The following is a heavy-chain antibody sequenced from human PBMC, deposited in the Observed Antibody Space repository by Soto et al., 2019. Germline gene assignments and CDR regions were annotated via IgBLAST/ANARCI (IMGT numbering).Heavy chain of an antibody. Sequence: EVQLVESGGGLVQPGRSLRLSCAASGFTFEDYAMHWVRQLPGKGLEWVSGISWNSGPIGYADSVKGRFTISRDNAKNSLYLQMNSLRVEDTALYYCSGYDFWGGGLDYYGMDVWGQGTTVTVSS. CDR1: GFTFEDYA. CDR2: ISWNSGPI. D-gene: IGHD3-3*01. V-gene: IGHV3-9*01. CDR3: SGYDFWGGGLDYYGMDV. J-gene: IGHJ6*02.